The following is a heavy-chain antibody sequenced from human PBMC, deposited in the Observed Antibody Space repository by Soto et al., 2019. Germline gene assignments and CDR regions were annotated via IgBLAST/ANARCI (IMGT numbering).Heavy chain of an antibody. V-gene: IGHV4-34*01. CDR2: INHSGST. D-gene: IGHD6-13*01. Sequence: PSETLSLTCAVYGGSFSGYYWSWIRQPPGKGLEWIGEINHSGSTNYNPSLKSRVTISVDTSKNQFSLKLSSVTAADTAVYYCARVGDSSSWPLYFDYWGQGTLVTVSS. CDR3: ARVGDSSSWPLYFDY. J-gene: IGHJ4*02. CDR1: GGSFSGYY.